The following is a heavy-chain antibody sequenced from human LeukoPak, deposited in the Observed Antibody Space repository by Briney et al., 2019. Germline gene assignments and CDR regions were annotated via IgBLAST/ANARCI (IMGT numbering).Heavy chain of an antibody. J-gene: IGHJ4*02. V-gene: IGHV3-30*03. CDR3: ASASLFRGVIMYYFEY. Sequence: PGGSLRLSCAASGFTFSSYGMHWVRQAPGKGLEWVAGMSHDGTNKDYADSVKGRFTISRDNSKNTLYLEMNSLTAEDTAVYHCASASLFRGVIMYYFEYWGQGMLVTVSS. CDR1: GFTFSSYG. CDR2: MSHDGTNK. D-gene: IGHD3-10*01.